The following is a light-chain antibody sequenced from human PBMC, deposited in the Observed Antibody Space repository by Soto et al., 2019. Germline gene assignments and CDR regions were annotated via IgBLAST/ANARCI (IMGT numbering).Light chain of an antibody. J-gene: IGKJ2*01. V-gene: IGKV3-11*01. CDR2: DAS. Sequence: EIVLTQSPATLSLSPGERATLSCRASQSIHTSLAWYQQKPGQAPRLLIYDASNRATGIPARFSGSGSGTDFTLTISSLEPEDFAVYYCQQRTNWPPLYAFGQGTKLEIK. CDR3: QQRTNWPPLYA. CDR1: QSIHTS.